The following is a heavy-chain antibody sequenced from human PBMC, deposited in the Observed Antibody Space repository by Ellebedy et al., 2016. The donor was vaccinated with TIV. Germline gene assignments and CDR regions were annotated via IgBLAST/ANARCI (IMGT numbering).Heavy chain of an antibody. Sequence: GESLKISCAASGFTFSSYGMHWVRQAPGKGLAWVASIKQDGSQKDYVDSVKGRFTISRDNAKGSLYLQMTRLRVEDTAVYYCGAGGGWLSDYWGQGTLVTVSS. CDR1: GFTFSSYG. V-gene: IGHV3-7*01. CDR2: IKQDGSQK. J-gene: IGHJ4*02. D-gene: IGHD6-19*01. CDR3: GAGGGWLSDY.